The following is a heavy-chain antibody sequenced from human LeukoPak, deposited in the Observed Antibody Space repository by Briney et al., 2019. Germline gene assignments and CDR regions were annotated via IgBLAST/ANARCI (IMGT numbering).Heavy chain of an antibody. CDR3: ARATMIVVDY. Sequence: SETLSLTCAVYGGSFSGYYWSWIRPPPGKGLEWIGEINHSGSTNYNPSLKGRVTISVDTSKNQFSLKLSSVTAADTAVYYCARATMIVVDYWGQGTLVTVSS. CDR2: INHSGST. J-gene: IGHJ4*02. V-gene: IGHV4-34*01. D-gene: IGHD3-22*01. CDR1: GGSFSGYY.